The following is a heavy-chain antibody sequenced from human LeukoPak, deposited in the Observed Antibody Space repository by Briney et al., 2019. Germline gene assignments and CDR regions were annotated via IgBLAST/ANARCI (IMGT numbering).Heavy chain of an antibody. D-gene: IGHD5-12*01. CDR1: GXSFSGYY. Sequence: PSETLSLTCAVFGXSFSGYYWSWIRQPPGKGLEWIGEINHSGGTNYIPSLKSRVTISVDTSKNQFSLKLTSVTAADTAVYYCARAGDYSGYADYWGQGTLVTVSS. CDR2: INHSGGT. V-gene: IGHV4-34*01. J-gene: IGHJ4*02. CDR3: ARAGDYSGYADY.